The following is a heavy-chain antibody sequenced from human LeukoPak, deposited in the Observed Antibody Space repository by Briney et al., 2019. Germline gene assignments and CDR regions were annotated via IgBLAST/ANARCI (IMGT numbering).Heavy chain of an antibody. CDR1: GGSFSGYY. J-gene: IGHJ4*02. CDR2: INHSGST. CDR3: ARDYIGDH. V-gene: IGHV4-34*01. D-gene: IGHD3-10*01. Sequence: SETLSLTCAVYGGSFSGYYWSWIRQPPGKGLEWIGEINHSGSTNYNPSLKSRVTISVDTSKNQFSLKLSSVTAADTAVYYCARDYIGDHWGQGTLVTVSS.